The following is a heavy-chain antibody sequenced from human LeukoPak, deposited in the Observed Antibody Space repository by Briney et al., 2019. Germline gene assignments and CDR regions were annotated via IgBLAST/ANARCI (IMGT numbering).Heavy chain of an antibody. D-gene: IGHD3-10*01. CDR2: IKRDGSEK. J-gene: IGHJ5*01. Sequence: HTGGSLRLSCAAAGFTFSSYWMNWVRQAPGKGLEWVANIKRDGSEKNYVDSVKGRFSISRDNAKNSLYLQMDSLRAEDTAVYYCAKEAAYPIITYDSWGQGALVTVSS. CDR3: AKEAAYPIITYDS. CDR1: GFTFSSYW. V-gene: IGHV3-7*01.